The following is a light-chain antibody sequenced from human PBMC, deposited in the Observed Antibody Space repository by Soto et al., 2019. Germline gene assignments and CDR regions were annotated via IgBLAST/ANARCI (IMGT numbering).Light chain of an antibody. CDR2: DAS. Sequence: IQVPLSPSTLSSSFGKRFSFTCRASHYISMWLAWYQQRPGKAPSLLITDASSLQSGVPSRFSGSGSGTEFTLTISRLQTDDFATYYCQHYQIDWTLGQGTKVDI. V-gene: IGKV1-5*01. CDR3: QHYQIDWT. J-gene: IGKJ1*01. CDR1: HYISMW.